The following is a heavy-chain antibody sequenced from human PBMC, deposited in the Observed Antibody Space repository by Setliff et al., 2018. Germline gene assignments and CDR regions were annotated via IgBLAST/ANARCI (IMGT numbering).Heavy chain of an antibody. V-gene: IGHV3-23*01. J-gene: IGHJ4*02. D-gene: IGHD6-13*01. Sequence: GSLRLSCAASGFTFSSYAMSWVRQAPGKGLEWVSAISGSGGSTYYADSVKGRFTISRDNSKNTLYLQMNSLRAEDTAVYHCAKDMAAAGTGAVAYWGQGTLVTVSS. CDR1: GFTFSSYA. CDR3: AKDMAAAGTGAVAY. CDR2: ISGSGGST.